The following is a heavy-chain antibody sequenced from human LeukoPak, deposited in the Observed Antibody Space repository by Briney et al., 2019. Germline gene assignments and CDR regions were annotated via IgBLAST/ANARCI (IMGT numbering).Heavy chain of an antibody. CDR2: IDQDGSEK. CDR1: GFIFNTYW. Sequence: PGGSLRLSCAASGFIFNTYWMSWVRQAPGKGLEWVAKIDQDGSEKYYVESVKGRFTISRDNAKNSLYLQMNSLRAEDTAVYYCARTNFVVGTHFFCSFDYWGQGALVTVSS. D-gene: IGHD2-21*02. J-gene: IGHJ4*02. CDR3: ARTNFVVGTHFFCSFDY. V-gene: IGHV3-7*01.